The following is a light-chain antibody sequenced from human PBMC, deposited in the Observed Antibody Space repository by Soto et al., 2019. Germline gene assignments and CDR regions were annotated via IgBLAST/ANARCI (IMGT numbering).Light chain of an antibody. CDR2: EGT. Sequence: QSAVTQPASVSGSPGQSITISCSGTTSDVGGYNLVSWYQQHSAKAPKLLIYEGTQRPSGVSSRFSGSKSGNTASLTISGLQAEDEADYYCCSYASSSSYVFGTGTKVTVL. J-gene: IGLJ1*01. V-gene: IGLV2-23*01. CDR1: TSDVGGYNL. CDR3: CSYASSSSYV.